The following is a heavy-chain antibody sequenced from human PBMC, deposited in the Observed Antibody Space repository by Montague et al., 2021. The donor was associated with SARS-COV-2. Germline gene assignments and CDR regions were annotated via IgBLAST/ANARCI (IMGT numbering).Heavy chain of an antibody. V-gene: IGHV4-59*11. Sequence: SATLSLTCSVSGGSISGHHWSWIRQPPGKGLEWIGNFDHSGDTKYNPSLKSRATISVDTSKNQFALRLHSVTAADTAVYYCAREFRIELWQTNWYFGLWGRGTLVTVSS. CDR3: AREFRIELWQTNWYFGL. CDR2: FDHSGDT. CDR1: GGSISGHH. J-gene: IGHJ2*01. D-gene: IGHD3-16*01.